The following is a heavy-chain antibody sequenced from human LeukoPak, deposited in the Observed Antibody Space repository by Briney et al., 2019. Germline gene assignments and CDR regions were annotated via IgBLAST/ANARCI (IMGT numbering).Heavy chain of an antibody. CDR3: ARVPGTSNYYGSGSPDY. D-gene: IGHD3-10*01. J-gene: IGHJ4*02. CDR2: IKKDGDDK. V-gene: IGHV3-7*04. Sequence: GGSLRLSCAASGFPFSSYWMSWVRQAPGRGLEWVANIKKDGDDKHYVDSVKGRFTVSRDNAKTSLYLQMNNLRAEDTAVYYCARVPGTSNYYGSGSPDYWGQGTLVTVSS. CDR1: GFPFSSYW.